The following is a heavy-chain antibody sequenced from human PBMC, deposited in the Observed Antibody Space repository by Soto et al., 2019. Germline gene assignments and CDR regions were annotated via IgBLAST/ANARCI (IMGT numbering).Heavy chain of an antibody. J-gene: IGHJ6*02. D-gene: IGHD3-9*01. Sequence: QVQLVQSGAEVKKPGASVKVSCKASGYTFTSYDINWVRQATGQGLEWMGWMNPNSGNTGYAQKFQGRVTMTRNTPISTAYMELSSLRSEDTAVYYCARGGYDILTGYYNRYYYYGMDVWGQGTTVTVSS. CDR3: ARGGYDILTGYYNRYYYYGMDV. CDR1: GYTFTSYD. V-gene: IGHV1-8*01. CDR2: MNPNSGNT.